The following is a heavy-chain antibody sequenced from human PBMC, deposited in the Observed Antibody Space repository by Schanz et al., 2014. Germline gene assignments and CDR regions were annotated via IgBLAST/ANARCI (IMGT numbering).Heavy chain of an antibody. Sequence: QVQLQESGPGLVKPSQTLSLTCAVSGGSISSGGYTWSWIRQPPGKGLEWIGYIYYSGSTYYNPSLKSRVTISVDTSKTQFSLMRGSVTAADTAVYYCARAAGPVDYWGQGTLVTVSS. V-gene: IGHV4-30-4*07. CDR3: ARAAGPVDY. CDR2: IYYSGST. J-gene: IGHJ4*02. D-gene: IGHD6-13*01. CDR1: GGSISSGGYT.